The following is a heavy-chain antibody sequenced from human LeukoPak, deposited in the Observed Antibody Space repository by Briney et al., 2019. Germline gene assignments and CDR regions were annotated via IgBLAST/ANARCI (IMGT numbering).Heavy chain of an antibody. J-gene: IGHJ4*02. CDR2: ISSNGDST. Sequence: GGSLRLSCAASGFTFSNYAMNWVRQAPGKGLEWVSAISSNGDSTYYANSVKGRFTISRDNSKNTLYLQMGSLRAEGMAVYYCARAYYDSGGYYYDYWGQGTLVTVSS. V-gene: IGHV3-64*01. CDR1: GFTFSNYA. D-gene: IGHD3-22*01. CDR3: ARAYYDSGGYYYDY.